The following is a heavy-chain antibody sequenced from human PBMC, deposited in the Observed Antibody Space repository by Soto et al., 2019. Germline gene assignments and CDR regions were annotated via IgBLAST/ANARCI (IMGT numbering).Heavy chain of an antibody. CDR3: ARGDPLLWFGEKVYYGMDV. CDR1: GGSISSYY. Sequence: QVQLQESGPGLEKPSETLSLTCTGCGGSISSYYWSWIRQPPGKEMACIGYIYYSGSTNYNPSLKSRVTISVDTSKNQFSLKLSSVTAADTAVYYCARGDPLLWFGEKVYYGMDVWGQGTTVTVSS. CDR2: IYYSGST. D-gene: IGHD3-10*01. V-gene: IGHV4-59*01. J-gene: IGHJ6*02.